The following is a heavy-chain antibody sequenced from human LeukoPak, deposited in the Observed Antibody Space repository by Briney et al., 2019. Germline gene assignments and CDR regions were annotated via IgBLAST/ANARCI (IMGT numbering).Heavy chain of an antibody. CDR1: GGSISSYY. V-gene: IGHV4-59*01. D-gene: IGHD3-9*01. CDR3: TRGGRRDILTY. J-gene: IGHJ4*02. CDR2: IYDSGST. Sequence: PSETLSLTCTVSGGSISSYYWSWIRQPPGKGLEWIGYIYDSGSTNYNLSLKSRVTISVDTSKNQFSLKLTSVTAADTAVYYCTRGGRRDILTYWGQGILVTVSP.